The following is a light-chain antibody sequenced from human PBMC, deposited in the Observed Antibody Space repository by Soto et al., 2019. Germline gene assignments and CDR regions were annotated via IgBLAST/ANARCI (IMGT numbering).Light chain of an antibody. CDR2: DAS. Sequence: DIQMTQSPSSLSASVGERVTITCRANEDISNYLNWYQQKPGRAPKLLIYDASTLETGVPSRFSGSGYGTQFTFTISSLQPEDVGTYYCQQYENLRLHTFGPGTKL. J-gene: IGKJ2*01. V-gene: IGKV1-33*01. CDR1: EDISNY. CDR3: QQYENLRLHT.